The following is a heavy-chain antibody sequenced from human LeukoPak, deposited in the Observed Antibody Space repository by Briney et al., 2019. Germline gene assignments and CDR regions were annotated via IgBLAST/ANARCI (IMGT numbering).Heavy chain of an antibody. CDR2: INHSGST. V-gene: IGHV4-34*01. J-gene: IGHJ6*03. CDR1: GGSFSGHY. Sequence: SETLSLTCAVYGGSFSGHYWSWIRQPPGKGLEWIGEINHSGSTNYNPSLKSRVTISVDTSKNQFSLKLSSVTAADTAVYYCARVFIYSHYYYYMDVWGKGTTVTVSS. CDR3: ARVFIYSHYYYYMDV. D-gene: IGHD5-18*01.